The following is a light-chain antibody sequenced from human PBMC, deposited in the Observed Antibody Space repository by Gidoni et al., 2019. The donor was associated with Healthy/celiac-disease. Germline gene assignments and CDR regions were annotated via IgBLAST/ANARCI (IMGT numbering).Light chain of an antibody. J-gene: IGLJ1*01. CDR3: CSYAGSSPPYV. Sequence: QSALTQPASVSGSPGQSITISCTGTSSDVGSYNLVSWSQQHPGKAPKLMIYEVSKRPSGVSNRFSGSKAGNTASLTISGLPAEDEADYYCCSYAGSSPPYVFGTGTKVTVL. CDR1: SSDVGSYNL. V-gene: IGLV2-23*02. CDR2: EVS.